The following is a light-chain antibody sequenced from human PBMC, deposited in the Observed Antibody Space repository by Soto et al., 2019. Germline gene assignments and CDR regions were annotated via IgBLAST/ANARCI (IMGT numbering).Light chain of an antibody. CDR1: QSVSSN. V-gene: IGKV3-15*01. CDR3: QQYNNWPRT. Sequence: ETVMTQSPVTLSVSPGERATLSCRASQSVSSNLAWYQQKPGQAPRLLIYGASTRATGIPASFSGSGSGTEFTLTISSLQSEDFAVYYCQQYNNWPRTFGQGTKAEIQ. CDR2: GAS. J-gene: IGKJ1*01.